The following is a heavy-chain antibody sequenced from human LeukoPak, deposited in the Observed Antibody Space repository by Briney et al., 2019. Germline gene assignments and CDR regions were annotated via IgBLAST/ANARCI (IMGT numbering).Heavy chain of an antibody. CDR2: IKKDGSEK. Sequence: PGGSLRLSCAASGFTFSIYWMSWFRQAPGKGLEWVAHIKKDGSEKNYVDSVKGRFTISRDNTKNSVYLQMNSLRGEDTAVYYCARGDGDYVDYWGQGTLVTVSS. D-gene: IGHD4-17*01. CDR3: ARGDGDYVDY. V-gene: IGHV3-7*01. J-gene: IGHJ4*02. CDR1: GFTFSIYW.